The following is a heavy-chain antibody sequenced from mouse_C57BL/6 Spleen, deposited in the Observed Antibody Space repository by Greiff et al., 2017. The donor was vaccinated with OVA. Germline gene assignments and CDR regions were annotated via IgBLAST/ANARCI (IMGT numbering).Heavy chain of an antibody. J-gene: IGHJ3*01. CDR2: IDPSDSET. CDR3: ARGTAQASSWFAY. Sequence: QVQLKQPGAELVRPGSSVKLSCTASGYTFTSYWMHWVKQRPIQGLEWLGNIDPSDSETHYNQKFKDKATLTVDKSSSTAYMQRSSLTSEDSAVYYCARGTAQASSWFAYWGQGTLVTVSA. D-gene: IGHD3-2*02. CDR1: GYTFTSYW. V-gene: IGHV1-52*01.